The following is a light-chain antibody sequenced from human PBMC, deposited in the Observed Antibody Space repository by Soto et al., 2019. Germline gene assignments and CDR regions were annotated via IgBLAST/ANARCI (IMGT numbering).Light chain of an antibody. V-gene: IGKV1-39*01. CDR2: AAS. J-gene: IGKJ1*01. CDR3: QQSYSTPPWT. Sequence: DIQMTQSPSSLSASVGDRVTITFRASQSIVTYLNCYLQKPGKAPKLLIYAASNLQSGVPSRFSGSGSGTDFTLTISSLQPEDFATYFCQQSYSTPPWTFGQGTKVDIK. CDR1: QSIVTY.